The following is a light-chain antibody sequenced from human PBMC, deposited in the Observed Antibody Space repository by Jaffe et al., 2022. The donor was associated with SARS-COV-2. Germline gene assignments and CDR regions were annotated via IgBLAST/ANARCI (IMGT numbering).Light chain of an antibody. CDR2: GAS. Sequence: DIQLTQSPSFLSASVGDSVTITCRASQGISTYLGWYQQKPGKAPELLIYGASTLQSGVSSRFSGSGSGTEFTLTISSLQPEHFATYYCQQVNSYPLTFGQGTRLEIK. V-gene: IGKV1-9*01. J-gene: IGKJ5*01. CDR1: QGISTY. CDR3: QQVNSYPLT.